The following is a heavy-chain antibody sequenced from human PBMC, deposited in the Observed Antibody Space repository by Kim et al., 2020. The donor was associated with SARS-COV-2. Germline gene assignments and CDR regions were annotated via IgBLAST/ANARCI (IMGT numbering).Heavy chain of an antibody. D-gene: IGHD5-12*01. Sequence: PSFQVQVTISADKSISTAYLQWSSLKASDTAMYYCARLTTSGYDFYHFDYWGQGTLVTVSS. V-gene: IGHV5-51*01. CDR3: ARLTTSGYDFYHFDY. J-gene: IGHJ4*02.